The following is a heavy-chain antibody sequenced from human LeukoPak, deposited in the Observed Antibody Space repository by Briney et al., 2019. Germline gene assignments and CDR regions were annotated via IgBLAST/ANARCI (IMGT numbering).Heavy chain of an antibody. D-gene: IGHD2-2*01. Sequence: PGGSLRLSCAASGFTFSRHWMHWVRQAPGKGLVWISRINSDASDTNYADFVKGRFTISRANAKNTVYLQINSLRDEDTAVYYCARICSSTDCLIPDWGQGTLVTVSS. CDR2: INSDASDT. CDR1: GFTFSRHW. J-gene: IGHJ4*02. V-gene: IGHV3-74*01. CDR3: ARICSSTDCLIPD.